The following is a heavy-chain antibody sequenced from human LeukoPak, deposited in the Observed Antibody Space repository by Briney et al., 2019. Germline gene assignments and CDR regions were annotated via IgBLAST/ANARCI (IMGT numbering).Heavy chain of an antibody. J-gene: IGHJ4*02. CDR2: ISGSGGST. CDR1: GFTFSSYA. Sequence: GGSLRLSCAASGFTFSSYAMSWVRQAPGKGLEWVSAISGSGGSTYYADSVKGRFTISRDNSKNTLYLQMNSLRAEDTAIYYCAREVGYSYGIFDYWGQGTLVTVSS. CDR3: AREVGYSYGIFDY. D-gene: IGHD5-18*01. V-gene: IGHV3-23*01.